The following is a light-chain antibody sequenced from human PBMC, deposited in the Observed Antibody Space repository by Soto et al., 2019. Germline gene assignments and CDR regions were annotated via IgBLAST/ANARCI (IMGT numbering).Light chain of an antibody. CDR2: DAS. V-gene: IGKV3-11*01. J-gene: IGKJ1*01. CDR1: QSINTY. CDR3: QQYGRSPWT. Sequence: ENVLAQSPATLSLSPGEGATLSCRASQSINTYLAWYQQKPGQAPRLLIYDASNRATGIPARFSGSGSGTDFTLTISRLVPEDFAVYYCQQYGRSPWTFGQGTKVDIK.